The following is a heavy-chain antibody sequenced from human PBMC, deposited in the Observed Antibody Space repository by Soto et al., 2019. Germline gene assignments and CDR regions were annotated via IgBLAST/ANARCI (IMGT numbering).Heavy chain of an antibody. D-gene: IGHD6-13*01. CDR2: ISAYNGNT. CDR3: ARGSIAADYYYYMDV. Sequence: ASVKVSCKASGYTFTSYGISWVRQAPGQGLEWMGWISAYNGNTNYAQKLQGRVTMTTDTSTSTAYMELRSLRSDDTAVYYCARGSIAADYYYYMDVWGKGTTVTVSS. J-gene: IGHJ6*03. V-gene: IGHV1-18*01. CDR1: GYTFTSYG.